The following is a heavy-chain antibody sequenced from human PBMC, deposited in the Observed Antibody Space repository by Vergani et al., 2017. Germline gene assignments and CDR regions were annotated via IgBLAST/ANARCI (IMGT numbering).Heavy chain of an antibody. J-gene: IGHJ4*02. Sequence: EVQLVESGGDLVRPGVSLRLSCAVSGFTFSSHWMHWVRQPPGKGLVWVSRISGDGDMTKYADSVQGRFTISRDNTKNTLFLQMNSLRADDTAVYYCITGTTEPYWGQGTLVTVSS. CDR2: ISGDGDMT. V-gene: IGHV3-74*03. CDR1: GFTFSSHW. D-gene: IGHD4-17*01. CDR3: ITGTTEPY.